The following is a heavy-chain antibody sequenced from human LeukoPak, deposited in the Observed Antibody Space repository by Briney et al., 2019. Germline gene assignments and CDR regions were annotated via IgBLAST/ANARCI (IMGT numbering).Heavy chain of an antibody. V-gene: IGHV1-69*04. D-gene: IGHD6-19*01. CDR2: IIPILGIA. CDR1: GGTFSSYA. Sequence: ASVKVSCKASGGTFSSYAISWVRQAPGQGLEWMGRIIPILGIANYAQKFQGRVTITADKSTSTAYMELSSLRSEDTAVYYCARPGAVAGTYGMDVWGQGTTVTVSS. J-gene: IGHJ6*02. CDR3: ARPGAVAGTYGMDV.